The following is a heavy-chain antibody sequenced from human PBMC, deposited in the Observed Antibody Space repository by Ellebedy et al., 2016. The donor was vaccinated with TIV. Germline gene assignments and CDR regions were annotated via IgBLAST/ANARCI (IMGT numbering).Heavy chain of an antibody. Sequence: MPGGSLRLSCTVSGGSISRYYWTWIRQPPGKRLEWIGYIYYSGSTNYNPSLKSRVTISVDTSKNQFSLKLSSVPAADTAVYYCARGYSSGWYNWFDPWGQGTLVTVSS. CDR2: IYYSGST. D-gene: IGHD6-19*01. CDR1: GGSISRYY. V-gene: IGHV4-59*01. CDR3: ARGYSSGWYNWFDP. J-gene: IGHJ5*02.